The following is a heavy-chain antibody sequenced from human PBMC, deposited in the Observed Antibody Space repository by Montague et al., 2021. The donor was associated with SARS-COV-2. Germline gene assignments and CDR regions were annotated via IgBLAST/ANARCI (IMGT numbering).Heavy chain of an antibody. V-gene: IGHV4-59*11. Sequence: SETLSLTCRVYGGSISGHYWSWIRQPTGKGLEWIGNFDHSGDTKYNPSLKSRATISVDTSKNQFALRLHSVTAADTAVYYCAREFRIELWQTNWYFGLWGRGTLVTVSS. CDR3: AREFRIELWQTNWYFGL. D-gene: IGHD3-16*01. CDR2: FDHSGDT. J-gene: IGHJ2*01. CDR1: GGSISGHY.